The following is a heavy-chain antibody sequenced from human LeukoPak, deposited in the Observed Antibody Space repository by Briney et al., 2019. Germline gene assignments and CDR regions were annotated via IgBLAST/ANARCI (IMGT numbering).Heavy chain of an antibody. D-gene: IGHD3-10*01. CDR2: IYYSGAT. CDR1: GGSISSSSYY. CDR3: ARLYGSAYVDY. J-gene: IGHJ4*02. Sequence: PPETLSLTCTVSGGSISSSSYYWGWIRQPPGKGLEWIGNIYYSGATHYSPSLKSRVTMSVDTSKNHFSLNLGSVTAADTAVYYCARLYGSAYVDYWGQGTLVTVSS. V-gene: IGHV4-39*02.